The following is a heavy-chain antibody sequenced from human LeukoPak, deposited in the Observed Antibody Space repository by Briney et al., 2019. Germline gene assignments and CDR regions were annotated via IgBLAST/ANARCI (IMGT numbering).Heavy chain of an antibody. CDR3: RTAMVPRDY. J-gene: IGHJ4*02. D-gene: IGHD5-18*01. Sequence: GASVKVSCKASGYTFTSYGISWVRQAPGQGLEWMGWINPNSGGTNYAQKFQGRVTMARDTSISTAYMELSRLRSDDTAVYYCRTAMVPRDYWGQGTLVTVSS. CDR1: GYTFTSYG. CDR2: INPNSGGT. V-gene: IGHV1-2*02.